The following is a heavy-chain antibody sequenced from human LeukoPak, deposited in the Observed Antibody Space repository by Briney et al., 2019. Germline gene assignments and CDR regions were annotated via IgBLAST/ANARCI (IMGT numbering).Heavy chain of an antibody. J-gene: IGHJ4*02. D-gene: IGHD3-3*02. CDR1: GFTVGNNY. Sequence: GGSLRPSCAASGFTVGNNYMNWVRQAPGKGLEWVSLIFSHGETSYADSVKGRFTISRDNSKNTLYLQMNGLRVEDTAVYYCARDPPAVLINTYAWGQGTLVTVSS. V-gene: IGHV3-66*01. CDR2: IFSHGET. CDR3: ARDPPAVLINTYA.